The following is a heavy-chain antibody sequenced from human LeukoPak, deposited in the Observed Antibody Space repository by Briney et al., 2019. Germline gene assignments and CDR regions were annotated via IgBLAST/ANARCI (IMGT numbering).Heavy chain of an antibody. Sequence: GGSLRLTCAASGFTFNNYWMSWVRQAPGKGLEWVANIKPDENEKFYVDSVKGRFTISRDNAKNSLYLQMNSLRAEDTALYYCTRSPDGFDYWGQGTLVTVSS. J-gene: IGHJ4*02. D-gene: IGHD1-14*01. V-gene: IGHV3-7*03. CDR2: IKPDENEK. CDR3: TRSPDGFDY. CDR1: GFTFNNYW.